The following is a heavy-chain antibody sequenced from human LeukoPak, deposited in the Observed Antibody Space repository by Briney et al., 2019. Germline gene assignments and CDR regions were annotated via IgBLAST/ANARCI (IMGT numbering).Heavy chain of an antibody. D-gene: IGHD3-22*01. CDR3: AKVGIGYYYPFDY. CDR2: ISHDGNDK. Sequence: PGRSLRLSCAASGFSFSSNVMHWVRQAPGKGLEWVAQISHDGNDKYYADSVKGRFTISRDNSKNTLFLRLDSLRAEDTAVYFCAKVGIGYYYPFDYWGQGTLVTVSS. CDR1: GFSFSSNV. V-gene: IGHV3-30*18. J-gene: IGHJ4*02.